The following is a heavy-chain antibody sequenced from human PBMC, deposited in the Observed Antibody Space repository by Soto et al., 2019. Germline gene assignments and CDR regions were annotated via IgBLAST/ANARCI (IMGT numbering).Heavy chain of an antibody. D-gene: IGHD6-19*01. J-gene: IGHJ4*02. V-gene: IGHV1-8*01. Sequence: ASVKVSCKASGYSFTSLDINWVRQTAGQGLEWMGWMQPSTGRTGYAQKFQGRVTMTRDTSINTAYMELTTLTSDDTAFYYCARGVSAGIDYWGQGTLVTVSS. CDR2: MQPSTGRT. CDR1: GYSFTSLD. CDR3: ARGVSAGIDY.